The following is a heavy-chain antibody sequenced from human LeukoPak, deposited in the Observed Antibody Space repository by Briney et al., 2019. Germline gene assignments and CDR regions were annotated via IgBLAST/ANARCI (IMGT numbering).Heavy chain of an antibody. CDR2: ISGSGGST. D-gene: IGHD6-6*01. V-gene: IGHV3-23*01. CDR1: GFTFSSYA. J-gene: IGHJ4*02. CDR3: AKYSWAARPWRFDY. Sequence: PGGSLRLSCAASGFTFSSYAMSWVRQAPGKGLXXXXAISGSGGSTYYADSVKGRFTISRDNSKNTLYLQMNSLRAEDTAVYYCAKYSWAARPWRFDYWGQGTLVTVSS.